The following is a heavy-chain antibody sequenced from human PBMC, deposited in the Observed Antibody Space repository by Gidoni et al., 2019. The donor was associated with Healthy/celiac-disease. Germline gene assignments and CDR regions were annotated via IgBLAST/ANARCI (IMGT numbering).Heavy chain of an antibody. D-gene: IGHD6-6*01. V-gene: IGHV3-21*01. J-gene: IGHJ5*02. CDR3: ARVTYSSSSTVFDP. CDR2: ISSSSSYI. Sequence: EVQLVESGGGLVKPGGSLRLSCAASGFTFISYSMNWVRQAPGKGLEWVSSISSSSSYIYYADSVKGRFTISRDNAKNSLYLQMNSLRAEDTAVYYCARVTYSSSSTVFDPWGQGTLVTVSS. CDR1: GFTFISYS.